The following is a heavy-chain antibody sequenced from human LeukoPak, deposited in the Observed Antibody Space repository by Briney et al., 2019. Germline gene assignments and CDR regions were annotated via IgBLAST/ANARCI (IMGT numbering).Heavy chain of an antibody. V-gene: IGHV1-69*13. Sequence: SVKVSCTASGGTFSIYAISWVRQAPGQGLEWMGGIIPIFGTANYAQKFQGRVTITADESTSTAYMELSSLRSEDTAVYYCARGAGSREVYSSGCLILWGQGTLVTVSS. J-gene: IGHJ4*02. CDR2: IIPIFGTA. CDR1: GGTFSIYA. D-gene: IGHD6-19*01. CDR3: ARGAGSREVYSSGCLIL.